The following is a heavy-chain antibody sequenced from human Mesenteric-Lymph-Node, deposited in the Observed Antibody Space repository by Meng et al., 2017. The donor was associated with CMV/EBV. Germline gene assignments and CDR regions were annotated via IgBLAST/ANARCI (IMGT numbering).Heavy chain of an antibody. CDR1: GGSFSGYY. V-gene: IGHV4-34*01. D-gene: IGHD4-23*01. Sequence: GQLKQWGAGLLTPSETRSLTCLVYGGSFSGYYWSWIRQPPGKGLEWIGEINHSGSTNYTPSLKSRVTISVDTSKNQFSLKLSSVTAADTAVYYCARHQRWLKSEGGFNYWGQGTLVTVSS. CDR2: INHSGST. J-gene: IGHJ4*02. CDR3: ARHQRWLKSEGGFNY.